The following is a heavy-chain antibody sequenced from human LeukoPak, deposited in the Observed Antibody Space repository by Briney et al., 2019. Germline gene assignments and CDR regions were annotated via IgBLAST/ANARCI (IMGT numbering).Heavy chain of an antibody. Sequence: GGSLRLSCAATGFTFSSYWMSWVRQAPGKGLEWVANIKQDGSEKYYVDSVKGRFTISRDNAKNSLYLQMNSLRAEDTAVYYCARDGGTEMATIEGFSDYWGQGTLVTVSS. D-gene: IGHD5-24*01. J-gene: IGHJ4*02. CDR3: ARDGGTEMATIEGFSDY. V-gene: IGHV3-7*01. CDR2: IKQDGSEK. CDR1: GFTFSSYW.